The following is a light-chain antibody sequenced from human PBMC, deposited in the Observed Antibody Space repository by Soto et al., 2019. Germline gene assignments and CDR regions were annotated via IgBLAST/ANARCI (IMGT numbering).Light chain of an antibody. J-gene: IGKJ1*01. V-gene: IGKV1-5*03. CDR2: KAS. Sequence: DMQVDQSASTLIRTVRDRVTITCRASQTISSWLAWYQQKPGKAPKLLIYKASSLESGVPSRFSGSGSGTEFTLTISSLQPDDFATYYCHQYNSYWPFGQGTKVDIK. CDR1: QTISSW. CDR3: HQYNSYWP.